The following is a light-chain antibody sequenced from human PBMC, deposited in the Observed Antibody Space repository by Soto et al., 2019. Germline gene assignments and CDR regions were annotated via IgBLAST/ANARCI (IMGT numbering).Light chain of an antibody. V-gene: IGKV3-15*01. J-gene: IGKJ1*01. CDR2: GAS. Sequence: EVVLTQSPAILSLSPGERATLSCRASQSVSSNLAWYQQKPGQAPRLLIYGASTRATGIPARFSGSGSGTEFTLTISSLQSEDFAVYYCQQYNNWWTFGQGTKVDI. CDR1: QSVSSN. CDR3: QQYNNWWT.